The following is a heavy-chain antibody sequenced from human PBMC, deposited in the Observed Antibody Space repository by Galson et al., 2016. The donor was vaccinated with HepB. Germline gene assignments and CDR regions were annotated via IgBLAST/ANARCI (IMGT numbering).Heavy chain of an antibody. D-gene: IGHD6-19*01. CDR3: ARQGDSGWSPLDS. CDR2: IYPGDSDT. CDR1: GYSFTHYW. V-gene: IGHV5-51*01. Sequence: QSGAEVKKPGESLQISCKTFGYSFTHYWIGWVRQLPGKGLEWMGIIYPGDSDTRYSPSFHGQVTIPADRSISTAYLHWSSLKASDTARYYCARQGDSGWSPLDSWGQGTLVTVSS. J-gene: IGHJ4*02.